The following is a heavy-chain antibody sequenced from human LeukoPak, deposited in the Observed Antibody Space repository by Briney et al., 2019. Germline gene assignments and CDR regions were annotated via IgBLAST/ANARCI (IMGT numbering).Heavy chain of an antibody. Sequence: GGSLRLSCAASGFTFSDCNMNWVRQAPGKGLEWVSSITTTGTHTYYADSVKGRFTISRDNAKNSLYLQMNSLRAEDTAVYYCAREPPPRYSSSWYGRFVYWGQGTLVTVSS. D-gene: IGHD6-13*01. CDR2: ITTTGTHT. CDR3: AREPPPRYSSSWYGRFVY. V-gene: IGHV3-21*04. CDR1: GFTFSDCN. J-gene: IGHJ4*02.